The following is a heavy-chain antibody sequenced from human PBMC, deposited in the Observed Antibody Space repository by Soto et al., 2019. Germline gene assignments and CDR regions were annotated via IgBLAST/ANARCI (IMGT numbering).Heavy chain of an antibody. V-gene: IGHV3-7*03. CDR1: GFTFSSYW. Sequence: EVQLVESGGGLVQPGGSLRLSCAASGFTFSSYWMSWVRQAPGKGLEWVANIKQDGSEKYYVDSVKGRFTISRDNAKNSLYLQMNSLRAEDTAVYYCARARATVSATPWFDPWCQGTLVAVSS. CDR2: IKQDGSEK. CDR3: ARARATVSATPWFDP. J-gene: IGHJ5*02. D-gene: IGHD2-15*01.